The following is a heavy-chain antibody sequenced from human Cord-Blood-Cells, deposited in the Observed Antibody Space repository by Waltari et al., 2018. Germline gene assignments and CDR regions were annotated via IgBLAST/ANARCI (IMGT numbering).Heavy chain of an antibody. CDR2: ISYDGSNK. Sequence: QVQLVESGGGVVQPGRSLRLSCAASGFTFSSYGMHWVRQAPGEGLEWVAVISYDGSNKYYADSVKGRFTISRDNSKNTLYLQMNSLRAEDTAVYYCAKDQRMYYFDYWGQGTLVTVSS. V-gene: IGHV3-30*18. CDR1: GFTFSSYG. CDR3: AKDQRMYYFDY. J-gene: IGHJ4*02.